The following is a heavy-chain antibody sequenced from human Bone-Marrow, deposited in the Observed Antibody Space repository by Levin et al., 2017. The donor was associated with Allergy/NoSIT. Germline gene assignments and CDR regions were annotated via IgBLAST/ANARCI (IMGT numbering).Heavy chain of an antibody. CDR1: GFNFKTYG. J-gene: IGHJ4*01. CDR3: ARGAVGGGNFYADY. Sequence: TSGGSLRLSCAASGFNFKTYGMNWVRQVPGKGPEWVSSISTEGSHTFYAVAVKGRFTISRDNAENSLYLQMNSLTVEDTAVYYCARGAVGGGNFYADYWGQGTLVTVSS. V-gene: IGHV3-21*01. D-gene: IGHD4-23*01. CDR2: ISTEGSHT.